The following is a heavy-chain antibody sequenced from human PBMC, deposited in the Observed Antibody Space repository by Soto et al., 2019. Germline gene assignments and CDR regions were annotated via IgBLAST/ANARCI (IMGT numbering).Heavy chain of an antibody. CDR2: IYYSGST. J-gene: IGHJ6*03. CDR1: GGSISSSSYY. D-gene: IGHD2-2*01. Sequence: PSETLSITCTVSGGSISSSSYYWGWIRQPPGKGLEWIGSIYYSGSTYYNPSLKSRVTISVDTSKNQFSLKLSSVTAADTAVYYCARKFHSGSVPAAMRVPYYYYYMDVWGKGTTVTSP. V-gene: IGHV4-39*01. CDR3: ARKFHSGSVPAAMRVPYYYYYMDV.